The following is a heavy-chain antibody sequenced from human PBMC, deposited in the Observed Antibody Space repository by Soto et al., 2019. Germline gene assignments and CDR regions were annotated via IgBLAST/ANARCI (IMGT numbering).Heavy chain of an antibody. D-gene: IGHD5-12*01. V-gene: IGHV3-9*01. J-gene: IGHJ4*02. CDR2: ISWSSVTF. Sequence: EVQLVESGGGLVQPGRSLRLSCAASGLTFDNYAMHWVRQAPGKGLEWVSGISWSSVTFGYADSVKGRFTISRDNAKNSLYLQMNSLRAEDTAFYYCAKDHDEDFGYDLDCFDYWGQGTLVTDSS. CDR3: AKDHDEDFGYDLDCFDY. CDR1: GLTFDNYA.